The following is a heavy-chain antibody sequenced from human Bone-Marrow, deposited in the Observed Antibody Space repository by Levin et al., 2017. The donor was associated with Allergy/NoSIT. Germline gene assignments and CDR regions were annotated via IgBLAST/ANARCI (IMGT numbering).Heavy chain of an antibody. CDR3: ARATRGCRRYFYYMDV. D-gene: IGHD2-15*01. CDR2: MSPNSGDL. Sequence: GASVKVSCKASGDTFSNYDINWVRQATGQGLEWMGWMSPNSGDLGYAPKFQGRVTMTRDTSTTTAYMELSSLKSEDSAVYYCARATRGCRRYFYYMDVWGEGTAVTVSS. J-gene: IGHJ6*03. CDR1: GDTFSNYD. V-gene: IGHV1-8*02.